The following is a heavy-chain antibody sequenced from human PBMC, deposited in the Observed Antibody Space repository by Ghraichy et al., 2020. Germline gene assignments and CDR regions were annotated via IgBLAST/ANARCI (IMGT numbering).Heavy chain of an antibody. CDR2: INHSGST. V-gene: IGHV4-34*01. J-gene: IGHJ4*02. Sequence: SETLSLTCAVYGGSFSGYYWSWIRQPPGKGLEWIGEINHSGSTNYNPSLKSRVTISVDTSKNQFSLKLSSVTAADTAVYYCARGLTTVTTIPLPLDYWGQGTLVTVSS. CDR1: GGSFSGYY. D-gene: IGHD4-17*01. CDR3: ARGLTTVTTIPLPLDY.